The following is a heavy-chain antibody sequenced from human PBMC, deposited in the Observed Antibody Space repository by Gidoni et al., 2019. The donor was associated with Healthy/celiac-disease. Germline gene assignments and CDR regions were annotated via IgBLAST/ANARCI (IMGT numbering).Heavy chain of an antibody. J-gene: IGHJ6*02. CDR1: GLPFSSYA. D-gene: IGHD3-3*01. V-gene: IGHV3-23*01. Sequence: EVQLLASGGGVVQPGGCLRHSCAASGLPFSSYAMSWVSQGPGKGLEWFSAISVIGGSTYYAYALKGRFTISRDKSKNTLYLQMNSLRSEYTAVYYCAKGTLNYDFWSGYDDYYYYYGMDVWCQGTTVTVSS. CDR3: AKGTLNYDFWSGYDDYYYYYGMDV. CDR2: ISVIGGST.